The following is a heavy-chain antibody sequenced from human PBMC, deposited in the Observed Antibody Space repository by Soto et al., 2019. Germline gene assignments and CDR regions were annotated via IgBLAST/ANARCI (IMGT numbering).Heavy chain of an antibody. Sequence: EVQLLESGGGLVQPGGSLRLACAASGFYPMTWVRQAPGTGLEWVSTIDHSGTNTHYADSVKGRFTISRDSSRNTVHLQMTSLRAADTALYYCVTWASAHFDYWGQGTPVTVSS. CDR1: GFYP. D-gene: IGHD3-16*01. J-gene: IGHJ4*02. V-gene: IGHV3-23*05. CDR3: VTWASAHFDY. CDR2: IDHSGTNT.